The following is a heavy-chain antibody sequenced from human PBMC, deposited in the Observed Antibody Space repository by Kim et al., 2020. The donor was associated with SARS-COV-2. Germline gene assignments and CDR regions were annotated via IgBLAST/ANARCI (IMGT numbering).Heavy chain of an antibody. CDR2: IYYSGTT. CDR3: ARLPVLEVTTSRYGFDF. CDR1: GGSISRYY. V-gene: IGHV4-59*08. D-gene: IGHD4-17*01. J-gene: IGHJ6*01. Sequence: SETLSLTCTVSGGSISRYYWSWIRRPPGKGLEWIGDIYYSGTTNYNPSLKSRVTISVDASKNQLSLKLSSLTAADTAVYYCARLPVLEVTTSRYGFDF.